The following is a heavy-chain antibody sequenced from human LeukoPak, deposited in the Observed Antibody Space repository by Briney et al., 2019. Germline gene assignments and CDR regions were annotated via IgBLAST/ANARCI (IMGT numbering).Heavy chain of an antibody. Sequence: GGSLRLSCAASGFSFWTYWMHWVRQAPGKGLVWVSHISSDGTYTKYADSVKGRFTISRDNAKNTLYLQMNSLRAEDTAVYYCARLTVISTGGQVCWGQGTPVTVSS. CDR2: ISSDGTYT. CDR1: GFSFWTYW. D-gene: IGHD2-2*01. J-gene: IGHJ4*02. CDR3: ARLTVISTGGQVC. V-gene: IGHV3-74*03.